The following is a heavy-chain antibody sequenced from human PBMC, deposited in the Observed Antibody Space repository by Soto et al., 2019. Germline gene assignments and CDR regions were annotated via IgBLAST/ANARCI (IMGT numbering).Heavy chain of an antibody. CDR1: GGTFDSHP. CDR2: ITPIFGTA. V-gene: IGHV1-69*12. D-gene: IGHD5-12*01. CDR3: ARVSSPDSGYDGGVFDY. J-gene: IGHJ4*02. Sequence: QVRLVQSGAEVKKPGSSVKVSCEASGGTFDSHPISWVRQAPGQGIEWMGGITPIFGTANYAQKFQGRVTITADDSTSTVYMELSSLRSEDTAVYYCARVSSPDSGYDGGVFDYWGQGTLVIVSS.